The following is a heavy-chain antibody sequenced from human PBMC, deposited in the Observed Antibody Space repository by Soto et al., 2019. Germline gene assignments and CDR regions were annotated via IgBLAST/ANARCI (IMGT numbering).Heavy chain of an antibody. J-gene: IGHJ5*01. Sequence: QVQLVQSGAEVKKPGSSVKVSCKASGDTFSSYTISWVRQAPGQGLEWLGRIIPVLGIANYAQKFQCRVTITADKSTITAYMELNRLRSEDKAVYYCGGVRESSAAGTHWYNWFDSWGQGTLVTVSS. CDR2: IIPVLGIA. V-gene: IGHV1-69*02. D-gene: IGHD6-13*01. CDR3: GGVRESSAAGTHWYNWFDS. CDR1: GDTFSSYT.